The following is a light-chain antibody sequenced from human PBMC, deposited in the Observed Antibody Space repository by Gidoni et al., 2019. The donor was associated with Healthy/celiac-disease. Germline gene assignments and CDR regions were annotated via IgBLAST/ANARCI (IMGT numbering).Light chain of an antibody. CDR3: SSYTSSSSYV. V-gene: IGLV2-14*01. CDR2: EVS. CDR1: SSDVGGYNY. Sequence: QSALTQPASVSGSPGQSRTISCTGTSSDVGGYNYVSWYQHHPGKAPKLMIYEVSNRPSEVSNRFSGSKSGNTASLTISGLQAEDEADYYCSSYTSSSSYVFGTGTKVTVL. J-gene: IGLJ1*01.